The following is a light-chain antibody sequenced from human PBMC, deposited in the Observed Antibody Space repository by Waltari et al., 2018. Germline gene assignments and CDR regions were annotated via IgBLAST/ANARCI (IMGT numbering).Light chain of an antibody. Sequence: QSALTQPASVSGSPGQSITISCTGTSSDIGVYNHVSLYQQHPGKAPKLMIYDVTNRPSGLSDRFSGSKSDYTASLPISGLQAEDEADYYCSSYTPSISYVFGTGTRVTVL. CDR1: SSDIGVYNH. CDR3: SSYTPSISYV. CDR2: DVT. J-gene: IGLJ1*01. V-gene: IGLV2-14*03.